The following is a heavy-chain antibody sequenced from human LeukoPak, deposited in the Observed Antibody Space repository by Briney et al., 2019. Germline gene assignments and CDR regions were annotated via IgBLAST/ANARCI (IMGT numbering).Heavy chain of an antibody. V-gene: IGHV3-30*03. D-gene: IGHD3-22*01. CDR1: GFTFSSIG. Sequence: GVSLRFSCAASGFTFSSIGLHWVRQAQGNGVGWVAVISYDGNNKYYADSVKGRFTISRDNSKSTRYLQMNSLRAEDTAVYYCAQSSGYYYWGQGTLVTVSS. J-gene: IGHJ4*02. CDR2: ISYDGNNK. CDR3: AQSSGYYY.